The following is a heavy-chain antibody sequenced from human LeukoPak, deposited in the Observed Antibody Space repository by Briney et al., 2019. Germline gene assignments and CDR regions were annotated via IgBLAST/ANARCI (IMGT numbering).Heavy chain of an antibody. D-gene: IGHD3-22*01. CDR2: IYYSGST. CDR1: GGSISSGGYY. CDR3: ARERVSDYYDSSGYDY. J-gene: IGHJ4*02. V-gene: IGHV4-31*03. Sequence: SETLSLTCTVSGGSISSGGYYWSWIRQHPGKGLEWIGYIYYSGSTYYNPSLKSRVTISVDTSKNQLSLKLSSVTAADTAVYYCARERVSDYYDSSGYDYWGQGTLVTVSS.